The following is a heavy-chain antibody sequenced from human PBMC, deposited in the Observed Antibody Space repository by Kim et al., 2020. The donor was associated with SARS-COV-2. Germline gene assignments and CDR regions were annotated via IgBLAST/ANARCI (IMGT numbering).Heavy chain of an antibody. CDR3: ASSYSSSWYPFDY. Sequence: SVKVSCKASGGTFSSYAISWVRQAPGQGLEWMGGIIPIFGTANYAQKFQGRVTITADESTSTAYMELSSLRSEDTAVYYCASSYSSSWYPFDYWGQGTLVTVSS. CDR2: IIPIFGTA. V-gene: IGHV1-69*13. CDR1: GGTFSSYA. D-gene: IGHD6-13*01. J-gene: IGHJ4*02.